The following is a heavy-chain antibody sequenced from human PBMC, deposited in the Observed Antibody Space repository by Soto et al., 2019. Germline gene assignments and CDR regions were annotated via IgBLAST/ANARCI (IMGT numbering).Heavy chain of an antibody. V-gene: IGHV3-33*01. Sequence: GGSLRLSCAASGFTFSSYGMHWVRQAPGKGLEWVAVIWYDGSNKYYADSVKGRFTISRDNSKNTLYLQMNSLRAEDTAVYYCARNQPISVVVTAIGAFDIWGQGTMVTVSS. CDR3: ARNQPISVVVTAIGAFDI. CDR2: IWYDGSNK. CDR1: GFTFSSYG. D-gene: IGHD2-21*02. J-gene: IGHJ3*02.